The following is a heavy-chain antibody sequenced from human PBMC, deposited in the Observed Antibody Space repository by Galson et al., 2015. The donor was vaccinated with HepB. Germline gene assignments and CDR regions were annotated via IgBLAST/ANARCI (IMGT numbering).Heavy chain of an antibody. Sequence: ETLSLTCAVSGFSINSGYYWGWLRQPPGKGLEWIGSIYHGGNTSYNPSLKSRVTISEDTSKEQFSLRLSSVTAADTAVYYCARDSGGRAAAGPHWFDPWGQGTLVTVSS. CDR2: IYHGGNT. J-gene: IGHJ5*02. CDR1: GFSINSGYY. D-gene: IGHD6-13*01. V-gene: IGHV4-38-2*02. CDR3: ARDSGGRAAAGPHWFDP.